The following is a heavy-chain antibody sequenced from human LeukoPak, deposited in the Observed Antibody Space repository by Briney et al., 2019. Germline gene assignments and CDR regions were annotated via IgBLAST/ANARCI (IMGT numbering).Heavy chain of an antibody. J-gene: IGHJ4*02. Sequence: PETLCLTCTVSGGSISSSSYYWAWIRQSPGKGLEWIGSFYYSGRTYYKPSLMSRVTISGDTSKNQFSLKVTSVTAADTAVYYCARLLADANSDYFDCWGQGTMVTSSS. CDR3: ARLLADANSDYFDC. D-gene: IGHD4/OR15-4a*01. CDR2: FYYSGRT. V-gene: IGHV4-39*01. CDR1: GGSISSSSYY.